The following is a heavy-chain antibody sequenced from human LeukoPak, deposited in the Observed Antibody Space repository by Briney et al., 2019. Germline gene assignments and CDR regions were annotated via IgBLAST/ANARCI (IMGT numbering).Heavy chain of an antibody. CDR1: GFSLSTSGVG. V-gene: IGHV2-5*02. CDR3: AHRPWDWNVGHY. CDR2: IYWDDDK. D-gene: IGHD1-1*01. Sequence: SGPTLVKPTHTLTLTCTFSGFSLSTSGVGVGWIRQPPGKALEWLALIYWDDDKRYSPSLKSRLTITKDTSKNQVVLTMTNMDPMDTPTYYCAHRPWDWNVGHYWGQGTLVTVSS. J-gene: IGHJ4*02.